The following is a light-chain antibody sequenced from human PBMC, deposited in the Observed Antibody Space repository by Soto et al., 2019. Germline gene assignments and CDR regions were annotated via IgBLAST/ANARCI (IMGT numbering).Light chain of an antibody. CDR3: QQYGSSPWT. Sequence: EIVLTQSPGTLSLSPGERASLSCRASQSVTSSYLAWYQQKPGQAPRLLIYVASNRATGIPDRFSGRGSGTDFTLTINRLEPEDFAVYYCQQYGSSPWTFGQGTKVEIK. J-gene: IGKJ1*01. V-gene: IGKV3-20*01. CDR1: QSVTSSY. CDR2: VAS.